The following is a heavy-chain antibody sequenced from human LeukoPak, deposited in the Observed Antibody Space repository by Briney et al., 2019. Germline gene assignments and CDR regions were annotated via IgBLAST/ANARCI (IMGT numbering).Heavy chain of an antibody. V-gene: IGHV3-23*01. Sequence: GGSLRLSCAASGFNFTNYAMNWVRQAPGRELEWVSLISSSGGSTYYAGSVKGRFTISRDNSKSTLYLQMNSLRAEDTAIYYCAKDGPTAIPSWFDPWGQGTLVTVSS. CDR3: AKDGPTAIPSWFDP. D-gene: IGHD2-21*02. CDR2: ISSSGGST. CDR1: GFNFTNYA. J-gene: IGHJ5*02.